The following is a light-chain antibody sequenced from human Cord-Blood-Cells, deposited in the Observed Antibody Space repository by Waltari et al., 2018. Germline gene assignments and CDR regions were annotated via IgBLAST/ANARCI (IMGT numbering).Light chain of an antibody. CDR2: AAS. J-gene: IGKJ3*01. CDR1: HSISSY. V-gene: IGKV1-39*01. Sequence: IQMTQSPCSLSASLGDTVTITCRASHSISSYLNWYQQTPGKAPKLLIYAASRLQSGVQSRFSVSGSGTDFTLTISSLQPEDFATDYCQQSYSTPFTFGPGTKVDIK. CDR3: QQSYSTPFT.